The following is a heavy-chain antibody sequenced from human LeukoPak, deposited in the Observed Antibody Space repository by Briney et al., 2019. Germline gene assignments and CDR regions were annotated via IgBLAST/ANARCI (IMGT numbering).Heavy chain of an antibody. D-gene: IGHD3-10*01. CDR2: ISSSGSTI. J-gene: IGHJ6*02. CDR1: GFTFSDYY. V-gene: IGHV3-11*04. Sequence: GGSLRLSCAASGFTFSDYYMSWIRQAPGKGLEWVSYISSSGSTIYYADSVKGRFTISRDNSKNTLYLQMNSLRAEDTAVYYCARDKLSGTGVWYYYGMDVWGQGTTVTVSS. CDR3: ARDKLSGTGVWYYYGMDV.